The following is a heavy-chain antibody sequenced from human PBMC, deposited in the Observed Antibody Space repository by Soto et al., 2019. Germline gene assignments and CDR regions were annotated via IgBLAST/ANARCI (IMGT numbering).Heavy chain of an antibody. J-gene: IGHJ4*02. CDR1: VASVSSGYYY. V-gene: IGHV4-30-4*01. CDR2: IYYSGYS. D-gene: IGHD4-17*01. Sequence: PSETLSLTCTVSVASVSSGYYYWSSILHSPGKGLEWIGYIYYSGYSYYNPSLKGRLTISIDTSKNQFSLILNSVTVADTAIYYCVGTVTTDEYWGRGTMVTVSS. CDR3: VGTVTTDEY.